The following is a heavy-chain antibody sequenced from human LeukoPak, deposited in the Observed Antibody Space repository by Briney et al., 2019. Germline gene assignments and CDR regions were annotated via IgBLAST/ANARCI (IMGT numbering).Heavy chain of an antibody. CDR1: GFTSSSYA. V-gene: IGHV3-23*01. J-gene: IGHJ4*02. Sequence: GGSLRLSCAASGFTSSSYALNWVRQAPGKGLEWVATVSGSGDRMYHADSVKGRFTISRDNSKNTLYLQMNSLRAEDTAVCYCAKTRPLDSSSWSHGDYWGQGTLVTVSS. CDR2: VSGSGDRM. D-gene: IGHD6-13*01. CDR3: AKTRPLDSSSWSHGDY.